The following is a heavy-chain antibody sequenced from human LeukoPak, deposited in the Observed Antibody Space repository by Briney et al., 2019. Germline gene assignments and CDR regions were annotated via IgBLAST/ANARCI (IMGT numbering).Heavy chain of an antibody. CDR3: TRDPEYSDT. Sequence: PGGSLRLSCAASGFSLSDYSINWIRQAPGRGLEWIAYITGSGESVYYADSVKGRFSVSRDNAANSVFLQMDSLRVDDSAVYYCTRDPEYSDTWGPGTLVTVSS. CDR1: GFSLSDYS. CDR2: ITGSGESV. J-gene: IGHJ5*02. V-gene: IGHV3-11*01. D-gene: IGHD1-14*01.